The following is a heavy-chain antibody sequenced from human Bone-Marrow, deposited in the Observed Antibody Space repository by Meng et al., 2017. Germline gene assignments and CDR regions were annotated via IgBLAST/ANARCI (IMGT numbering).Heavy chain of an antibody. CDR1: GFTFNKYG. CDR3: AKGAEEFDY. J-gene: IGHJ4*02. CDR2: ISGSGGST. Sequence: VQMVESGGGVVQPGRSLRLSCTASGFTFNKYGIHWVRQTPGKGLEWVSAISGSGGSTYYADSVKGRFTISRDNSKNTLYLQMNSLRAEDTAVYYCAKGAEEFDYWGQGTLVTVSS. V-gene: IGHV3-23*04.